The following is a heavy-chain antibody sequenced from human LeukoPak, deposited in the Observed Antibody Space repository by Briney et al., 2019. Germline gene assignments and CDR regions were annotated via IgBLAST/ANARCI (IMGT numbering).Heavy chain of an antibody. CDR2: IYYSGST. Sequence: PSETLSLTCTVSGGSISSYYWSWLRQPPGKGLEGIGYIYYSGSTNYNPSLKSRVTISVDTSKNQFSLKLSSVTAADTAVYYCARYSGYGYFDYWGQGTLVTVSS. J-gene: IGHJ4*02. CDR1: GGSISSYY. V-gene: IGHV4-59*01. D-gene: IGHD5-12*01. CDR3: ARYSGYGYFDY.